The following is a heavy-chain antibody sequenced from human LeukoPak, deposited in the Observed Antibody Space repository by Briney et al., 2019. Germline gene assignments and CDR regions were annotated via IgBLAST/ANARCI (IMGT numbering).Heavy chain of an antibody. CDR1: GGSISSSSYY. Sequence: SETLSLTCTVSGGSISSSSYYWGWLRPPPGKGLEGIGSIYYSGSTYYNPSLKSRVTISVETSKNQFALKLSYGTAADTAVYYCARQLYSNYFDYWGQGTLVTVSS. D-gene: IGHD5-18*01. CDR3: ARQLYSNYFDY. V-gene: IGHV4-39*01. CDR2: IYYSGST. J-gene: IGHJ4*02.